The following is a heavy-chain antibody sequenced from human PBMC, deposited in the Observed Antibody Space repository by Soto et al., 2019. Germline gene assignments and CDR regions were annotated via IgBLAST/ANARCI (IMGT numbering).Heavy chain of an antibody. D-gene: IGHD3-3*01. Sequence: GASVKVSCKASGYTFTSYGISWVRQAPGQGLEWMGWISAYNGNTNYAQKLQGRVTMTTDTSTSTAYMELRSLRSDDTAVYYCARRTIFAAYYYMDVWGKGTTVTVSS. CDR2: ISAYNGNT. J-gene: IGHJ6*03. CDR3: ARRTIFAAYYYMDV. CDR1: GYTFTSYG. V-gene: IGHV1-18*01.